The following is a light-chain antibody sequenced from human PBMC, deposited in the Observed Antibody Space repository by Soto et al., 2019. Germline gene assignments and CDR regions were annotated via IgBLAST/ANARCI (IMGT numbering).Light chain of an antibody. V-gene: IGKV3-20*01. CDR1: QSIGSRY. CDR3: QQYDSSPIT. CDR2: GAS. Sequence: EIVLTHSPGTLPLSAGGRATLSFRSSQSIGSRYLAWYQQKPGQAPRLLIYGASSRATGIPDRFTGSGSGTEFTLTISRLEPEDFAVYYCQQYDSSPITFGQGTRLEIK. J-gene: IGKJ5*01.